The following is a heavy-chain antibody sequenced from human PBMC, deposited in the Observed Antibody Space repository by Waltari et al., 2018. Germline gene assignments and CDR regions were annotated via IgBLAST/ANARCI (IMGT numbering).Heavy chain of an antibody. CDR1: GGSISSSNW. D-gene: IGHD3-22*01. J-gene: IGHJ4*02. V-gene: IGHV4-4*02. CDR3: ARQGGGRYYYDSSGYYYFDY. CDR2: IYHSGST. Sequence: QVQLQESGPGLVKPSGTLSLTCAVSGGSISSSNWWSWVRQPPGTGLEGIGEIYHSGSTNYNPSLKSRVTISVDKSKNQFSLRLSSVTAADTAVYYCARQGGGRYYYDSSGYYYFDYWGQGTLVTVSS.